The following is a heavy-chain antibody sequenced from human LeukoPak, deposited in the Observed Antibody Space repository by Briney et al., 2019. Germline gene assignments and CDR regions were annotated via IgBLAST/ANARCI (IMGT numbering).Heavy chain of an antibody. Sequence: GGSLRLSCAASGFTFSSYGMHWVRQAPGKGLEWVAFIWFDGTNKYYADSVKGRFTISRDISENTLYLQMNSLRLEDTAIYYCAKDFMGSSWHVGPWGQGTLVTVSS. V-gene: IGHV3-30*02. CDR1: GFTFSSYG. D-gene: IGHD6-13*01. CDR3: AKDFMGSSWHVGP. CDR2: IWFDGTNK. J-gene: IGHJ5*02.